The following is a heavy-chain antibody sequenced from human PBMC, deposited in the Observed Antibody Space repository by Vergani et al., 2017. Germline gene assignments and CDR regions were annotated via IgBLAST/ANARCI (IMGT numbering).Heavy chain of an antibody. CDR2: IYYSGST. D-gene: IGHD4-11*01. CDR3: ARGGTVTTCDY. CDR1: GGSISSYY. J-gene: IGHJ4*02. V-gene: IGHV4-59*01. Sequence: QVQLQESGPGLVKPSETLSLTCTVSGGSISSYYWSWIRPPPGKGLEWIGYIYYSGSTNYNPSLKSRVTVSVDTSKNQFSLKLTSVTAADTAVYYCARGGTVTTCDYWGQGTLVTVSS.